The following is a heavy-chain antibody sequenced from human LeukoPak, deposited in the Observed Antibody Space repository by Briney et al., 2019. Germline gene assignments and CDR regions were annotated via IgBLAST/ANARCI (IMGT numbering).Heavy chain of an antibody. Sequence: GRSLRLSCAASGFTFSSYAMHWVRQAPGKGLEWVAVISYDGSNKYYADSVKGRFTISRDNSKNTLYLQMNGLRAEDTAVYYCARVGGSYFHFDYWGQGTLVTVSS. CDR1: GFTFSSYA. CDR3: ARVGGSYFHFDY. CDR2: ISYDGSNK. V-gene: IGHV3-30-3*01. D-gene: IGHD1-26*01. J-gene: IGHJ4*02.